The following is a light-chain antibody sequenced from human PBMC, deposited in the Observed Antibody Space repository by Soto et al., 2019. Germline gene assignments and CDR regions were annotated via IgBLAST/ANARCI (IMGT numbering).Light chain of an antibody. CDR3: AAWDESLSGYV. V-gene: IGLV1-47*01. Sequence: QSVLTQPPSASGTPGQRVTISCSGSSSNIGSNYVYWYQQLPGTAPKLLIYRNNQRPSGVHDRFSGAKSGTSASLAISGLRSEDEAYYYCAAWDESLSGYVFGTGTKVTVL. J-gene: IGLJ1*01. CDR1: SSNIGSNY. CDR2: RNN.